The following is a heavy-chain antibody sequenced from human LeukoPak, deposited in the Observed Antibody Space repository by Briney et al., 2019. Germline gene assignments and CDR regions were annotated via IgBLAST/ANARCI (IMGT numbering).Heavy chain of an antibody. CDR1: GFTFSDYY. D-gene: IGHD6-13*01. V-gene: IGHV3-11*01. Sequence: GGSLRLSRAASGFTFSDYYMSWIRQAPGKGLEWVSYISSSGSTIYYADSVKGRFTISRDNAKNSLYLQMNSLRAEDTAVYYCARVLIAAAGPYYFDYWGQGTLVTVSS. J-gene: IGHJ4*02. CDR2: ISSSGSTI. CDR3: ARVLIAAAGPYYFDY.